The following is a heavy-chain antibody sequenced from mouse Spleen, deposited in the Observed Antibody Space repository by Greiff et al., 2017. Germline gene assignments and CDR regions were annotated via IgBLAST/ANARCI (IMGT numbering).Heavy chain of an antibody. CDR3: AISNPTGAMDY. CDR1: GYTFTSYD. V-gene: IGHV1S56*01. J-gene: IGHJ4*01. D-gene: IGHD6-1*01. CDR2: IYPGDGST. Sequence: QVQLQQSGAELVKPGALVKISCKASGYTFTSYDINWVKQRPGQGLEWIGWIYPGDGSTKYNEKFKGKATLTADKSSSTAYMQLSSLTSENSAVYFCAISNPTGAMDYWGQGTSVTVSS.